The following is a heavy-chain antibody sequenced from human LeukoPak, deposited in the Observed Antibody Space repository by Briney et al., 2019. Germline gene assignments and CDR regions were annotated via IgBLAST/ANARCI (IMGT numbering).Heavy chain of an antibody. D-gene: IGHD2-2*02. Sequence: PGGSLRLSCAASGFTFSSYSMNWVRQAPGKGLEWVSSISSSSSYIYYADSVKGRFTISRDNSKNTLYLQMNSLRAEDTAVYYCAREYCSSTSCYSLDVWGQGTTVTVSS. V-gene: IGHV3-21*04. CDR3: AREYCSSTSCYSLDV. CDR1: GFTFSSYS. J-gene: IGHJ6*02. CDR2: ISSSSSYI.